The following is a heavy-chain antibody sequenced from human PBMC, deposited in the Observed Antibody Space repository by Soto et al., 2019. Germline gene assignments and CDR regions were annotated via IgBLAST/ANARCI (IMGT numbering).Heavy chain of an antibody. CDR2: IYYSGAT. CDR3: ARPPDRRDYHSGLDV. Sequence: SETLSLTCTVSGGAITSGSHYWGWIRQPPGKALEWIGSIYYSGATYYNPSLRGRVTLSVDTAKNQFSLNVSSVTAADTAVYYFARPPDRRDYHSGLDVWGQGTTVTVSS. J-gene: IGHJ6*02. D-gene: IGHD3-10*01. CDR1: GGAITSGSHY. V-gene: IGHV4-39*01.